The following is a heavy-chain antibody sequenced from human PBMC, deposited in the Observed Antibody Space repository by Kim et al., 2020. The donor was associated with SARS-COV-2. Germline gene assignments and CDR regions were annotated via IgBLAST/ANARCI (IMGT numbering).Heavy chain of an antibody. CDR1: GFTFSSYG. D-gene: IGHD6-13*01. CDR2: ISYDGSNK. Sequence: GGSLRLSCAASGFTFSSYGMHWVRQAPGKGLEWVAVISYDGSNKYYADSVKGRFTISRDNSKNTLYLQMNSLRAEDTAVYYCAKDYPNFSSYSSSWLPSGFDYWGQGTLVTVSS. CDR3: AKDYPNFSSYSSSWLPSGFDY. J-gene: IGHJ4*02. V-gene: IGHV3-30*18.